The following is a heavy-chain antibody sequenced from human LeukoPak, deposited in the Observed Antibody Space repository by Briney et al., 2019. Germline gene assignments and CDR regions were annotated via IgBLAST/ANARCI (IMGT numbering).Heavy chain of an antibody. CDR3: ARYLGYSGYDSYYYYYMDV. Sequence: SETLSLTCTVSGGSISRISYYWSWIRQPPGKGLEWIGYIYYSGSTNYNPSLKSRVTISVDTSKNQFSLKLSSVTAADTAVYYCARYLGYSGYDSYYYYYMDVWGKGTTVTVSS. D-gene: IGHD5-12*01. CDR2: IYYSGST. CDR1: GGSISRISYY. V-gene: IGHV4-61*01. J-gene: IGHJ6*03.